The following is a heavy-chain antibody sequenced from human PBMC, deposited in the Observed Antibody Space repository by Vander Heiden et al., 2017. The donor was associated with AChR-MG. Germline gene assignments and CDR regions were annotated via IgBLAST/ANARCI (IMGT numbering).Heavy chain of an antibody. CDR2: IKQDGSEK. Sequence: EVQLVESGGGLVQPGGSLRLSCAASGFTFSSYWMSWVRQAPGKGLEWVANIKQDGSEKYYVDSVKGRFTISRDNAKNSLYLQMNSLRAEDTAVYYCARDLGGYYYGMDVWGQGTTVTVSS. J-gene: IGHJ6*02. D-gene: IGHD3-16*01. CDR3: ARDLGGYYYGMDV. V-gene: IGHV3-7*01. CDR1: GFTFSSYW.